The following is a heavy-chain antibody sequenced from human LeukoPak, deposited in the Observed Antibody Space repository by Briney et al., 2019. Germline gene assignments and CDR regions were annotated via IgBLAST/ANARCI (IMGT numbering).Heavy chain of an antibody. D-gene: IGHD3-9*01. Sequence: SVKVSCKASGGTFSSYAISWVRQAPGQGLEWMGGIIPIFGTANYAQKFQGRVTITADKSTSTAYMELSSLRSEDTAAYYCALGTYYDILTGYPAEYYYYGMDVWGKGTTVTVSS. CDR2: IIPIFGTA. CDR1: GGTFSSYA. CDR3: ALGTYYDILTGYPAEYYYYGMDV. J-gene: IGHJ6*04. V-gene: IGHV1-69*06.